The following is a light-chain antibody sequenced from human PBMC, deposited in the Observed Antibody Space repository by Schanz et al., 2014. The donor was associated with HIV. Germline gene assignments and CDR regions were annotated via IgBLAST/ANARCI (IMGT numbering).Light chain of an antibody. V-gene: IGLV2-14*03. CDR1: SSDVGAYKY. CDR3: SSYTSSSTQV. J-gene: IGLJ1*01. Sequence: QSALTQPASVSGSPGQSITISCTGTSSDVGAYKYVSWYQQHPGKAPKLMIYDVNNRPSGVSNRFSGSKSGNTASLTISGLRAEDESDYYCSSYTSSSTQVFGTGTKLTVL. CDR2: DVN.